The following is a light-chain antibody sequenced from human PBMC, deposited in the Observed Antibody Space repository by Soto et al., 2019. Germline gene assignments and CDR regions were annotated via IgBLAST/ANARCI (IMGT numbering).Light chain of an antibody. CDR3: SSYTSSSTHWV. J-gene: IGLJ3*02. CDR1: SSYVGGYNY. CDR2: EVS. Sequence: QSALTQPASVSGSPGQSITISCTGTSSYVGGYNYVSWYQQHPGKAPKLMIYEVSNRPSGVSNRFSGSKSGNTASLTISGLQAEDEADYYCSSYTSSSTHWVFGGGTKLRVL. V-gene: IGLV2-14*01.